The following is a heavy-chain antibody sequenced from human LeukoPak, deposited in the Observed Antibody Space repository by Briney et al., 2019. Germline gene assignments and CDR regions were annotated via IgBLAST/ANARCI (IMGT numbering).Heavy chain of an antibody. CDR3: ATYRQVLLPLES. D-gene: IGHD2-8*02. J-gene: IGHJ4*02. CDR1: GFTFSTFA. CDR2: IFPSGGEI. Sequence: GGSLRLSCVASGFTFSTFAMIWVRQPPGKGLEWVSSIFPSGGEIHYADSVRGRFTISRDNSKSTLSLQMNSLRAEDTAIYYCATYRQVLLPLESWGQGTLVTVSS. V-gene: IGHV3-23*01.